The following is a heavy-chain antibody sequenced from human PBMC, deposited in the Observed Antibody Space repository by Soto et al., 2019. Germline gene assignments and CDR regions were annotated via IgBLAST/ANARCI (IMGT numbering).Heavy chain of an antibody. CDR1: AFTFSNYA. CDR3: AKKYYGTYPFDY. J-gene: IGHJ4*02. CDR2: IAGSGGDI. V-gene: IGHV3-23*01. D-gene: IGHD1-26*01. Sequence: EVQLLESGGSLVQPGGSLRLSCAGSAFTFSNYAMAWVRQAPGKGLEWVSSIAGSGGDISYADSVKGRFTISRDNSKSTLFLQMDSLRAEDTAIYYCAKKYYGTYPFDYWGQGTLVTVSS.